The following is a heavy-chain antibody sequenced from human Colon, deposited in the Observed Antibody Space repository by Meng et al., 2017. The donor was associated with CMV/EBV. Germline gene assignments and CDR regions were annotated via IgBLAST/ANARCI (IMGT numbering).Heavy chain of an antibody. CDR1: GGSISTYY. V-gene: IGHV4-59*01. D-gene: IGHD3-10*01. Sequence: SETLSLTCTVSGGSISTYYWSWIRQPPGEGLDWIGYIYYSGSTNYNPSLQSRVTISVDTSKNQFSLKLRSVTAADTAVYYCARVYPGPLPYYYFDFWGQGTLVTVSS. CDR2: IYYSGST. CDR3: ARVYPGPLPYYYFDF. J-gene: IGHJ4*02.